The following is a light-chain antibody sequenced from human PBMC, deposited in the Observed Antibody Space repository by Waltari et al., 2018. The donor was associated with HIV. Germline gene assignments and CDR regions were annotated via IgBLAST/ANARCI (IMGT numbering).Light chain of an antibody. V-gene: IGLV6-57*01. CDR3: QSYDNNDVI. CDR2: EDN. CDR1: SGNIATNY. J-gene: IGLJ2*01. Sequence: FVLTQPPSVSESPGKTVTISCTRNSGNIATNYVQWYQQRPGSSPTTVIYEDNQRPSCVPERFSGSIDSSSNSAALTISGLETDDEADYYCQSYDNNDVIFGGGTRLTVL.